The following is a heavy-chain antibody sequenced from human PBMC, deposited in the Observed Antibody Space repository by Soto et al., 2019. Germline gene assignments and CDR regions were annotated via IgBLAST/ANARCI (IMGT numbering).Heavy chain of an antibody. Sequence: QVQLVESGGGVVQPGRSLRLSCAASGFTFSSYGMHWVRQAPGKGLEWVAVIWYDGSNKYYADSVKGRFTISRDNSKHTLYLQMNSLRAEDTAVYYCARAKDVTMVRGANYYGMDVWGQGTTVTVSS. CDR2: IWYDGSNK. V-gene: IGHV3-33*01. J-gene: IGHJ6*02. D-gene: IGHD3-10*01. CDR1: GFTFSSYG. CDR3: ARAKDVTMVRGANYYGMDV.